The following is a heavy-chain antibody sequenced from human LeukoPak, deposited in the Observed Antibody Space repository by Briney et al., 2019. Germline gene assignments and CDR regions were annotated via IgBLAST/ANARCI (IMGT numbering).Heavy chain of an antibody. Sequence: SETLSLTCTVSGGSVTDYYWSWIRQSPGKGLEWIGYIYYTGTSYNPSLKSRVTMSVDTSNDQFSLKVSSVTAADTAVYYCARGGSSWYADYWGQGTLVTVSS. CDR1: GGSVTDYY. CDR2: IYYTGT. J-gene: IGHJ4*02. V-gene: IGHV4-59*02. D-gene: IGHD6-13*01. CDR3: ARGGSSWYADY.